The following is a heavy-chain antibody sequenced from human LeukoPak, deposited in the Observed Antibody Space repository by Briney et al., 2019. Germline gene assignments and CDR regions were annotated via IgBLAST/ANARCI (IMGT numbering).Heavy chain of an antibody. CDR2: IWYDGSNK. CDR3: ATNSGSPGGY. D-gene: IGHD1-26*01. J-gene: IGHJ4*02. CDR1: GFTFSDYT. Sequence: HPGGSLRLSCAASGFTFSDYTIHWVRQAPGKGLEWVAVIWYDGSNKYYADSVKGRFTISRDNSKNTLYLQMNSLRAEDTAMYYCATNSGSPGGYWGQGTLVTVSS. V-gene: IGHV3-33*01.